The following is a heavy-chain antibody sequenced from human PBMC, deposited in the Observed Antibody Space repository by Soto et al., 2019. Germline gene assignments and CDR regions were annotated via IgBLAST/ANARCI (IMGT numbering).Heavy chain of an antibody. D-gene: IGHD6-13*01. CDR2: INHSGST. J-gene: IGHJ4*02. CDR1: GGSFTGYY. CDR3: AREVRAHKAAVGKGY. Sequence: SETMSLTCAVYGGSFTGYYWTWIRQPPGTGLEWIGEINHSGSTNYNPSLKSRVTISVDTSKNQFSLKLSSVTAADTAVYYCAREVRAHKAAVGKGYWGQGTLVTVSS. V-gene: IGHV4-34*01.